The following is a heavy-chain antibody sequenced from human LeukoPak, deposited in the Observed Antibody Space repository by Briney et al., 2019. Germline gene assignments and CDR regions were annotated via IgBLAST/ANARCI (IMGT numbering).Heavy chain of an antibody. D-gene: IGHD3-3*01. V-gene: IGHV1-18*01. J-gene: IGHJ4*02. CDR3: ARVGGYDFWSGHHGYYFDY. CDR1: GYTFNIYG. Sequence: ASVKVSCKASGYTFNIYGISWVRQAPGQGLEWIGWISPFNGNTNYAQNIQGRATMTTDTSTSTAYMDLRSLRSDDTAVYYCARVGGYDFWSGHHGYYFDYWGQGTLVTVSS. CDR2: ISPFNGNT.